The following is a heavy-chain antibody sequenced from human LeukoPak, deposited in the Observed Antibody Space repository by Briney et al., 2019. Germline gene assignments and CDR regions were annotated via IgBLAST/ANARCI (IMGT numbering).Heavy chain of an antibody. CDR1: GGSISSSNW. J-gene: IGHJ5*02. D-gene: IGHD3-10*01. Sequence: SGTLSLTCAVSGGSISSSNWWSWVRQPPGKGLEWIGEIYHSGSTNYNPSLKSRVTISVDTSKNQFSLKLSSVTAADTAVYYCARGFKRVRGTYLDPWGQGTLVTVSS. CDR2: IYHSGST. CDR3: ARGFKRVRGTYLDP. V-gene: IGHV4-4*02.